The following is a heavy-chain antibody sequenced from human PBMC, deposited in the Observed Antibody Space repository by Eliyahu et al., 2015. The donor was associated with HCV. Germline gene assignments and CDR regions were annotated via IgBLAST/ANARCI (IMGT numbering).Heavy chain of an antibody. CDR3: ARGDWATIVY. D-gene: IGHD5-12*01. CDR2: IYYSGST. J-gene: IGHJ4*02. Sequence: QVQLQESGPGLVKPSQTLSLTCTVSGDSISSGDYYWSWIRQHPGKGLEWIGYIYYSGSTYYNPSLKSRITISLDTSKNQFSLRLSSVTAADTAVYYCARGDWATIVYWGQGTLVTVSS. CDR1: GDSISSGDYY. V-gene: IGHV4-31*03.